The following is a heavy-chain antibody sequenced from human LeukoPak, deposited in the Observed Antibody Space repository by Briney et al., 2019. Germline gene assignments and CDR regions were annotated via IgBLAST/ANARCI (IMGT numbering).Heavy chain of an antibody. V-gene: IGHV3-7*01. CDR3: AKDLYSGSYRAQY. J-gene: IGHJ4*02. D-gene: IGHD1-26*01. Sequence: GESLRLSCAASGFTFKKYWMNWVRQVPGKGLECLANIKEDGSETYYADSVKGRFTISRDNSKNTLYLQMNSLRAEDTAVYYCAKDLYSGSYRAQYWGQGTLVTVSS. CDR2: IKEDGSET. CDR1: GFTFKKYW.